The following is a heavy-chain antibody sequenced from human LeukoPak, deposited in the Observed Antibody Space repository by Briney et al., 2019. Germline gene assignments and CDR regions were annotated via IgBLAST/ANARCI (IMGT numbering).Heavy chain of an antibody. CDR2: IIPILGIA. D-gene: IGHD1-26*01. V-gene: IGHV1-69*02. CDR3: ARHSGSSSFDY. J-gene: IGHJ4*02. CDR1: GGTFSSYT. Sequence: SVKVSCKASGGTFSSYTISWVRQAPGQRLEWMGRIIPILGIANYAQKSQGRVTITADKSTSTAYMELSSLRSEDTAVYYCARHSGSSSFDYWGQGTLVTVSS.